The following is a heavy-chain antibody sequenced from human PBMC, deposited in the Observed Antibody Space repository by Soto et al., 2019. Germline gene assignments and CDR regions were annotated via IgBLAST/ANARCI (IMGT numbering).Heavy chain of an antibody. CDR2: IYSGGST. CDR1: GFTVSSNY. Sequence: GGSLRLSCAASGFTVSSNYMSWVRQAPGKGLEWVSVIYSGGSTYYADSVKGRFTISRDNSKNTLYLQMNSLRAEDTAVYYCARESPDYYYYYMDVWGKGTTVTVSS. CDR3: ARESPDYYYYYMDV. V-gene: IGHV3-66*01. J-gene: IGHJ6*03.